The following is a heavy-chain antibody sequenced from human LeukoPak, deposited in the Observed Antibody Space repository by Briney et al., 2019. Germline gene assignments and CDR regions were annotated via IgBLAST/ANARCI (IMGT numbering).Heavy chain of an antibody. V-gene: IGHV3-23*01. D-gene: IGHD3-22*01. CDR3: AKKPSSGYYYIDY. CDR2: ISDSGGST. Sequence: GESLKISCAASGFPSSSYAMSWVRQAPGKGVELVSTISDSGGSTYYADSVKGRSTISRDNSKNTLYLQMNSLRAEDTAVYCWAKKPSSGYYYIDYWGEGALVTVSS. J-gene: IGHJ4*02. CDR1: GFPSSSYA.